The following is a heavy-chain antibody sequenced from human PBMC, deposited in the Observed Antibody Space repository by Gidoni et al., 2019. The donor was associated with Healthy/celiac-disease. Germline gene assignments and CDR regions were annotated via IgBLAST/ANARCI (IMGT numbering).Heavy chain of an antibody. J-gene: IGHJ4*02. CDR1: GFTLSSYA. CDR2: ISGSGGSK. Sequence: EVQLLESGGGLVQPGRSLRLSCAASGFTLSSYAMSWVRQAPGKGLEWVSAISGSGGSKYYADSVKNRVTISRDNSKNTLDVQMTSLRAEDTAVYYCAKDDYGGASFDYWGQGTLVTVSS. D-gene: IGHD4-17*01. V-gene: IGHV3-23*01. CDR3: AKDDYGGASFDY.